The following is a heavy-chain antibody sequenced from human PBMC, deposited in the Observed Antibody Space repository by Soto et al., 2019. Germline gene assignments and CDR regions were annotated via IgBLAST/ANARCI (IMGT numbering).Heavy chain of an antibody. J-gene: IGHJ5*02. D-gene: IGHD3-16*01. CDR2: IYYSGST. CDR3: ARAVAPYLGTWFDP. Sequence: SETLSLTCTVSGGSISSGDYYWSWIRQPPGKGLEWIGYIYYSGSTYYNPSLKGRVTMSVDKSKNQFSLKLSSVTAADTAVYYCARAVAPYLGTWFDPWGQGTLVTVSS. CDR1: GGSISSGDYY. V-gene: IGHV4-30-4*01.